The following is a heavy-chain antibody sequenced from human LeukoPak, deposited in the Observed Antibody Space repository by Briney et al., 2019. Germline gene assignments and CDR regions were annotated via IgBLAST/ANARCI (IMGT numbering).Heavy chain of an antibody. CDR3: ARDRVYGDYGPNWFDP. V-gene: IGHV1-2*02. Sequence: GASVKVSCKASGYTFTGYYMHWVRQAPGQGLEWMGWINPNSGGTNYAQKFQGRVTMTTDTSTSTAYMELRSLRSDDTAVYYCARDRVYGDYGPNWFDPWGQGTLVTVSS. CDR2: INPNSGGT. D-gene: IGHD4-17*01. CDR1: GYTFTGYY. J-gene: IGHJ5*02.